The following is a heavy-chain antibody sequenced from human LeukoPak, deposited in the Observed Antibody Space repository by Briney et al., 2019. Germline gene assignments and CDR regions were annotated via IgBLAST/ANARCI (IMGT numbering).Heavy chain of an antibody. CDR3: ARDGGSYEVSYYYYMDV. D-gene: IGHD1-26*01. CDR1: GYTFTSYY. V-gene: IGHV1-46*01. J-gene: IGHJ6*03. Sequence: VASVKVSCKASGYTFTSYYMHWVRQAPGQGLEWMGIINPSGGSTSYAQKFQGRVTMTRDMSTSTVYMELSSLRSEDTAVYYCARDGGSYEVSYYYYMDVWGKGTTVTVPS. CDR2: INPSGGST.